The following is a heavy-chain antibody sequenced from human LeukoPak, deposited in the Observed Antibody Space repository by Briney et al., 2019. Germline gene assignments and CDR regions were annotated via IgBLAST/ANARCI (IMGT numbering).Heavy chain of an antibody. J-gene: IGHJ4*02. CDR2: IYTSGSA. Sequence: PSQTLSLTCTVSGGSISSGSYYWSWIRQPAGKGLEWIGRIYTSGSANYNPSLKSRVTISVDTSKNQFSLKLSSVTAADTAVYYCARSTYYDFWSGNYFDYWGQGTLVTVSS. V-gene: IGHV4-61*02. D-gene: IGHD3-3*01. CDR3: ARSTYYDFWSGNYFDY. CDR1: GGSISSGSYY.